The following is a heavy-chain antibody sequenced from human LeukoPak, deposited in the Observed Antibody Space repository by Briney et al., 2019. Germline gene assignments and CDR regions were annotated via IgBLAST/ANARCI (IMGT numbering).Heavy chain of an antibody. CDR2: IYYSGCT. V-gene: IGHV4-30-4*01. CDR3: ARGGGAYCSSTSCYKAWFDP. CDR1: GGSISSGDYY. D-gene: IGHD2-2*02. Sequence: SQTLSLTCTVSGGSISSGDYYWSWIRQPPGKGLEWIGYIYYSGCTYYNPSLKSRVTISVDTSKNQFSLKLSSVTAADTAVYYCARGGGAYCSSTSCYKAWFDPWGQGTLVTVSS. J-gene: IGHJ5*02.